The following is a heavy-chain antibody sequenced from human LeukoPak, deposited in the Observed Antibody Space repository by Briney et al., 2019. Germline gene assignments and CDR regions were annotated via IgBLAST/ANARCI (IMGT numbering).Heavy chain of an antibody. CDR1: GFTFSSYS. CDR2: ISSSSSYI. V-gene: IGHV3-21*01. CDR3: ARDEWGDAFDI. D-gene: IGHD1-26*01. J-gene: IGHJ3*02. Sequence: GGSLRLSCAASGFTFSSYSMNWVRQAPGKGLEWVSSISSSSSYIHSADSVRGRFTISRDNAKNSLFLQMNSLRAEDTAVYYCARDEWGDAFDIWGQGTMVTVSS.